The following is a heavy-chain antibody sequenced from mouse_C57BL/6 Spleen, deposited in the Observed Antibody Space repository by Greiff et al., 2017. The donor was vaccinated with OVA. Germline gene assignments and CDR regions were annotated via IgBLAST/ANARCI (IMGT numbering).Heavy chain of an antibody. CDR1: GFTFSDYG. CDR2: ISSGSSTI. Sequence: EVKLQESGGGLVKPGGSLKLSCAASGFTFSDYGMHWVRQAPEKGLEWVAYISSGSSTIYYADTVKGRFTISRDNAKNTLFLQMTSLRSEDTAMYYCARKEIYYGNYGAMDYWGQGTSVTVSS. CDR3: ARKEIYYGNYGAMDY. J-gene: IGHJ4*01. D-gene: IGHD2-1*01. V-gene: IGHV5-17*01.